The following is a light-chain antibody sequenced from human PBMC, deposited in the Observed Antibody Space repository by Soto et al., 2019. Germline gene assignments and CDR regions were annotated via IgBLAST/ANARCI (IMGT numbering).Light chain of an antibody. J-gene: IGKJ4*01. CDR3: QKYDGVPLT. CDR2: AAS. CDR1: QGIANH. V-gene: IGKV1-27*01. Sequence: GARVDITYRASQGIANHLAWYQQQPGKVPRLLIDAASTLQSGVPSRFSGSGSKREFTLTITNLQPEDVATYYCQKYDGVPLTFGGGTKVDIK.